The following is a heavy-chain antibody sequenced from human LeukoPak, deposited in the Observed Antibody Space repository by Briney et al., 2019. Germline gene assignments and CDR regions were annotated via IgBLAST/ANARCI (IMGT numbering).Heavy chain of an antibody. V-gene: IGHV4-59*12. CDR2: IYYSGST. Sequence: SETLSLTCTVSGGSISSYYWSWIRQPPGKGLEWIGYIYYSGSTNYNPSLKSRVTISLDTSKNHYSLKMTSVTAADTAVYYCARAINSGYDKDAFDIWGQGTVVTVSS. CDR3: ARAINSGYDKDAFDI. D-gene: IGHD5-12*01. J-gene: IGHJ3*02. CDR1: GGSISSYY.